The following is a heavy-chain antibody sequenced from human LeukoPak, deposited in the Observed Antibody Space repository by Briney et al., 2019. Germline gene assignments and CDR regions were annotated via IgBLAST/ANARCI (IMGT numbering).Heavy chain of an antibody. CDR2: ISWNSGSI. CDR3: ARGVH. V-gene: IGHV3-9*01. J-gene: IGHJ4*02. CDR1: GFTFDDYA. Sequence: GGSLRLSCAASGFTFDDYAMHWVRQAPGKGLEWVSGISWNSGSIGYADSVKGRFTISRDNAKNSLYLQMNSLRAEDTALYYCARGVHWGQGTLVTVSS.